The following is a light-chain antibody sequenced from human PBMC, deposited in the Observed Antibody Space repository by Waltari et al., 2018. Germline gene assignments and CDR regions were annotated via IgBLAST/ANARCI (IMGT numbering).Light chain of an antibody. V-gene: IGKV3-11*01. Sequence: EIGLTQSPATLPLSPGERATLSCRASQSVRTYLAWYQQKPGQAPRLLIYDAATRATAIPARFSGSGSGTDFTLTISSLEPEDFAVYYCQLRSKWLRTFGQGTKVEV. J-gene: IGKJ1*01. CDR1: QSVRTY. CDR3: QLRSKWLRT. CDR2: DAA.